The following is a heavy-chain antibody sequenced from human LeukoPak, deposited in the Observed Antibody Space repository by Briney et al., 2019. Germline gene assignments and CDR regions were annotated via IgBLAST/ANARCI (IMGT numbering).Heavy chain of an antibody. CDR3: ARGHYYDSSESWLDP. Sequence: SQTLSLTCTVSGGSISSGGYYWSWIRQHPGKGLEWIGYIYYSGSTYYNPSLKSRVTVSVDTSKNQFSLKLSSVTAADTAVYYCARGHYYDSSESWLDPWGQGTLVTVSS. V-gene: IGHV4-31*03. CDR2: IYYSGST. D-gene: IGHD3-22*01. CDR1: GGSISSGGYY. J-gene: IGHJ5*02.